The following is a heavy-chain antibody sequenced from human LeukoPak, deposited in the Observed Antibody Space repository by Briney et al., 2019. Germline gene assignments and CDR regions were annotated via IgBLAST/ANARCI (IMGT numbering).Heavy chain of an antibody. CDR3: ARDERGWVGQELLIGDP. V-gene: IGHV3-21*01. CDR1: GFTFSSYS. CDR2: ISSSSSYI. Sequence: AGGSLRLSCAASGFTFSSYSMNWVRQAPGKGLEWVSSISSSSSYIYYADSVKGRFTISRDNAKNSLYLQMNSLRAEDTAVYYCARDERGWVGQELLIGDPWGQGTLVTVSS. D-gene: IGHD3-9*01. J-gene: IGHJ5*02.